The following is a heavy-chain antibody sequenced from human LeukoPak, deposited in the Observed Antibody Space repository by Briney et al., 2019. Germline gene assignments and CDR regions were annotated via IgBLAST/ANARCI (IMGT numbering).Heavy chain of an antibody. D-gene: IGHD2-2*01. Sequence: GGSLRLSCAASGFTFSSYGMHWVRQAPGKGLEWVAVICYDGSNKYYADSVKGRFTNSRDNSKNTLYLQMNSLRAEDTAVYYCAREPHCSSTSCYRRYFDYWGQGTLVTVSS. CDR3: AREPHCSSTSCYRRYFDY. CDR1: GFTFSSYG. V-gene: IGHV3-33*01. J-gene: IGHJ4*02. CDR2: ICYDGSNK.